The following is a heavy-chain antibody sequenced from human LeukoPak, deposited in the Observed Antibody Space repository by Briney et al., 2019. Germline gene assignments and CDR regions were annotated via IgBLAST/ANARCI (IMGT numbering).Heavy chain of an antibody. J-gene: IGHJ2*01. Sequence: GGSLGLSCAASGFTFSSYAMHWVRQAPGKGLEWVAVISYDGSNKYYADSVKGRFTISRDNSKNTLYLQMNSLGAEDTAVYYCAREPIFYWYFDLWGRGTLVTVSS. CDR3: AREPIFYWYFDL. CDR1: GFTFSSYA. V-gene: IGHV3-30*04. CDR2: ISYDGSNK.